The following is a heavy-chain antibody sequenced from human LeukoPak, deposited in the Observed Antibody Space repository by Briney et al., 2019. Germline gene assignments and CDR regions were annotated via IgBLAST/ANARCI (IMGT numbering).Heavy chain of an antibody. CDR3: ARAAIYYYYMDV. CDR2: ISGYNGDR. Sequence: GASVKVSCMASSYSFTSYGINWVRQAPGQGLEWMGWISGYNGDRNYAQKLQDRVTMTTDTSTSTAYMELRGLRSDDTAVYYCARAAIYYYYMDVWGKGTTVTVSS. J-gene: IGHJ6*03. V-gene: IGHV1-18*01. CDR1: SYSFTSYG. D-gene: IGHD2-21*01.